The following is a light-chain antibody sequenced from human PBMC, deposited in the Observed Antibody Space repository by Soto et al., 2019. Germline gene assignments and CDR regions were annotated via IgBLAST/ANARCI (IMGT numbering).Light chain of an antibody. CDR2: QVS. V-gene: IGKV2-30*01. CDR1: HSLVYSDGNTY. J-gene: IGKJ2*01. CDR3: MKGIHSKI. Sequence: DAVMTQSPLSLSVTLGQPASISCRSSHSLVYSDGNTYLNWFQQRPGQSPRRLMYQVSKLDSGVADRLRGSGSGTDFTLKISMVEAENVEVYYCMKGIHSKIFGQGTKAPIK.